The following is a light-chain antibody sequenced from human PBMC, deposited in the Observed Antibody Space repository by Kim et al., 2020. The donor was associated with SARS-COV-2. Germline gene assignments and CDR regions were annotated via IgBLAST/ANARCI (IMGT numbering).Light chain of an antibody. CDR1: QSVSSSY. CDR3: QHYGSSLYT. V-gene: IGKV3-20*01. J-gene: IGKJ2*01. CDR2: GAS. Sequence: STGERAALSCRASQSVSSSYLAWYQQKAGQAPKLLIYGASSRATGIPDRFSGSGSGTDFTLTISRLEPEDFAVDYCQHYGSSLYTFGQGTKLEI.